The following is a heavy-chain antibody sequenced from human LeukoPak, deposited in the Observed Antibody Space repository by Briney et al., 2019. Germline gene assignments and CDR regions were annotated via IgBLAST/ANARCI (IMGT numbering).Heavy chain of an antibody. CDR3: AKDSYGDYVY. CDR1: GFTFDDYA. CDR2: ISWNSGSV. J-gene: IGHJ4*02. D-gene: IGHD4-17*01. V-gene: IGHV3-9*01. Sequence: GGSLRLSCAASGFTFDDYAMHWVRQAPGKGLEWVSGISWNSGSVGYADSVKGRFTISRDNAKNSLYLQMNSLRAEDTALYYCAKDSYGDYVYWGQGTLVTVSS.